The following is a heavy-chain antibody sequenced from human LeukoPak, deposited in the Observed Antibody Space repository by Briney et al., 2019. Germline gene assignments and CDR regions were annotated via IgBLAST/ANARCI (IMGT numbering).Heavy chain of an antibody. Sequence: GGSLRLSCAASGFTFSSYWMSWVRQAPGKGLEWVANIKQDGSEKYYVDSVKGRFTIPRDNAKNSLYLQMNSLRAEDTAVYYCARNYDILTGYYPLDYWGQGTLVTVSS. D-gene: IGHD3-9*01. CDR3: ARNYDILTGYYPLDY. V-gene: IGHV3-7*01. J-gene: IGHJ4*02. CDR2: IKQDGSEK. CDR1: GFTFSSYW.